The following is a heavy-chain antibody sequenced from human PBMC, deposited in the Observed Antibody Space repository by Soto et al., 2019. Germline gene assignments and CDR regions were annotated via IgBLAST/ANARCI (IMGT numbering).Heavy chain of an antibody. CDR1: GYTFTSYG. D-gene: IGHD2-2*01. Sequence: ASVKVSCKASGYTFTSYGISWVRQAPGQGLEWMGWISAYNGNTNYAQKLQGRVTMTTDTSTSTAYMELRSLRSDDTAVYYCARGVYCSRTSFNDRPVEYFEHWGQGTLVTV. V-gene: IGHV1-18*01. CDR3: ARGVYCSRTSFNDRPVEYFEH. J-gene: IGHJ1*01. CDR2: ISAYNGNT.